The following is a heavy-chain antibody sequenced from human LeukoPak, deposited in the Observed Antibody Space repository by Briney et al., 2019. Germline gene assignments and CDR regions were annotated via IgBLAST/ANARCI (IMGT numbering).Heavy chain of an antibody. D-gene: IGHD2-15*01. J-gene: IGHJ4*02. CDR3: ARQLGYCSGGSCYPLDH. CDR1: GGSISSSSYY. CDR2: IYYSGST. V-gene: IGHV4-39*01. Sequence: SETLSLTCTVSGGSISSSSYYWGWIRQPPGKGLEWIGSIYYSGSTYYNPSLKSRVTISVDTSKNQFSLKLSSVTAADTAVYYCARQLGYCSGGSCYPLDHWGQGTLVTVSS.